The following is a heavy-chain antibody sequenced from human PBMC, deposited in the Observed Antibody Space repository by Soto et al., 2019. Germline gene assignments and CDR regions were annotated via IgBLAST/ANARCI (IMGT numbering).Heavy chain of an antibody. CDR1: GGSISSYY. V-gene: IGHV4-59*08. D-gene: IGHD2-2*01. CDR3: ARHYCSSTSCYYGSYYFDY. CDR2: IYYSGST. J-gene: IGHJ4*02. Sequence: QVQLQESGPGLVKPSETLSLTCTVSGGSISSYYWSWIRQPPGKGLEWIGYIYYSGSTNYNPSPKSRVTISVDTSKNQFSLKLSSVTAADTAVYYCARHYCSSTSCYYGSYYFDYWGQGTLVTVSS.